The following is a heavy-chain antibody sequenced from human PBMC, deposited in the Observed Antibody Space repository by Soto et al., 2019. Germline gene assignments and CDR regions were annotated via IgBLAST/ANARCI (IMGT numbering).Heavy chain of an antibody. CDR1: GYTFISYG. Sequence: HVQLVQSGAEVKQPGASLKVSCKASGYTFISYGVSWVRQAPGQGLEWLGWISPYNGNTNYAQKFQGRITMTTDTSTSTVYMDLRSLRPDDTAVYYCARDQTKWLTDAFDIWGQGTMVVVSS. V-gene: IGHV1-18*01. D-gene: IGHD5-12*01. CDR2: ISPYNGNT. J-gene: IGHJ3*02. CDR3: ARDQTKWLTDAFDI.